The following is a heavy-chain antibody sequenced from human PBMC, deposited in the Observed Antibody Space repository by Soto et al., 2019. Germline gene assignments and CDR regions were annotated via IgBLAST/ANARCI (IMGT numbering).Heavy chain of an antibody. J-gene: IGHJ6*02. V-gene: IGHV3-53*01. CDR1: GFTVSSNY. Sequence: GWSLRLSCAASGFTVSSNYMSWVRQAPGKGLEWVSVIYSGGSTYYADSVKGRFTISRDNSKNTLYLQMNSLRAEDTAVYYCARVFSGYDYAYYYYGMDVWGQGTTVTVSS. CDR3: ARVFSGYDYAYYYYGMDV. D-gene: IGHD5-12*01. CDR2: IYSGGST.